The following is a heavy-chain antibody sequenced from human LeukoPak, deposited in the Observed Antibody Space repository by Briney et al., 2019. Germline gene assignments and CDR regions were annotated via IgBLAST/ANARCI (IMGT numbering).Heavy chain of an antibody. J-gene: IGHJ1*01. D-gene: IGHD6-19*01. CDR2: ISGSGGST. CDR1: GFTFSSYA. Sequence: GASLRLSCAASGFTFSSYAMSWVRQAPGKGLEWVSAISGSGGSTYYADSVKGRFTISRDNSKNTLHLQMNSLRAEDTAVYYCAKDVDSSGWFFPLAEYFQHWGQGTLVTVSS. CDR3: AKDVDSSGWFFPLAEYFQH. V-gene: IGHV3-23*01.